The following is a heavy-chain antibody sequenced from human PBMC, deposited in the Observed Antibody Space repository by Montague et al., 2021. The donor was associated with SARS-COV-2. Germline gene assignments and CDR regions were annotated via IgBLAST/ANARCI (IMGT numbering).Heavy chain of an antibody. CDR3: TRGSYGSGSYHAFDI. CDR2: TYNSGST. D-gene: IGHD3-10*01. V-gene: IGHV4-39*01. CDR1: GDSFNSPKYY. J-gene: IGHJ3*02. Sequence: SETLSLTCTVSGDSFNSPKYYCAWIRQPPGKGLEWIGSTYNSGSTYDXXXLGSQVTISVDTSKTQFSLKLTSVTAADTAVYYCTRGSYGSGSYHAFDIWSQGTVVAVSS.